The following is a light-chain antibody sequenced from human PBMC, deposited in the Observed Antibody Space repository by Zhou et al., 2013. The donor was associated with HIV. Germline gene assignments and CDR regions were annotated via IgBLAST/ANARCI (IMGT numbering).Light chain of an antibody. CDR2: GAS. V-gene: IGKV3-15*01. Sequence: EIVMTQSPATLSVSPGERVTLSCRASQSIGNNLAWYQQKPGQAPRLLISGASTRATGIPVRFSGSGSGTEFTLTISSMQSEDFAVYYCQQRSNWPYTFGQGTKLEIK. CDR3: QQRSNWPYT. CDR1: QSIGNN. J-gene: IGKJ2*01.